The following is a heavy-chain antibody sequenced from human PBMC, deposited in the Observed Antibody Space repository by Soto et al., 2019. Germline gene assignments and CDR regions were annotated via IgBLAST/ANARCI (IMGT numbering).Heavy chain of an antibody. J-gene: IGHJ6*02. CDR1: GYTFTGYF. D-gene: IGHD2-15*01. CDR2: MNPNSGGT. CDR3: ARVDCSGGSCQWSGMDV. V-gene: IGHV1-2*02. Sequence: QVQVVQSGAEVKKPGASVKVSCKASGYTFTGYFMHWVRQAPGQGLEWMGWMNPNSGGTNYAQKFQGRVTMPRDTSISTAYMEMSRLRSDDTAVYYCARVDCSGGSCQWSGMDVWGQGTTVTVSS.